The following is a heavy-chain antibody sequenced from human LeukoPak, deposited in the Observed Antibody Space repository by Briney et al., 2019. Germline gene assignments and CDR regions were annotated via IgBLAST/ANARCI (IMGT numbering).Heavy chain of an antibody. CDR2: IWYDGSNK. CDR3: ARGSLGTIAVAGTLDY. V-gene: IGHV3-33*01. D-gene: IGHD6-19*01. Sequence: GGSLRLSCAASGFTFSNYGMHWVRQAPGKGLEWVAAIWYDGSNKYYADSMKGRFTISRDNSKNTLYLLMNSLRAEDTAVYYCARGSLGTIAVAGTLDYWGQGILVTVSS. J-gene: IGHJ4*02. CDR1: GFTFSNYG.